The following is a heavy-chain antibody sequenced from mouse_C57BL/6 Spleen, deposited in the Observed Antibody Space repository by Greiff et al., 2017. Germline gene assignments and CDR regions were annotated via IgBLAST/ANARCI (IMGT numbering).Heavy chain of an antibody. Sequence: QVQLQQPGAELVKPGASVKLSCKASGYTFTSYWMHWVKQRPGQGLEWIGMIHPNSGSTNYNEKFKSKATLTVDKSSSTAYMQLSSLTTEDSAVYYCARRDDYDAKDYWGQGTSVTVSS. CDR3: ARRDDYDAKDY. CDR2: IHPNSGST. J-gene: IGHJ4*01. V-gene: IGHV1-64*01. CDR1: GYTFTSYW.